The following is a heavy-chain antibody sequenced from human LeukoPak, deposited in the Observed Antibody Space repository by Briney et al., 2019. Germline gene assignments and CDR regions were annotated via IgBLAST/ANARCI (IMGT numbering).Heavy chain of an antibody. CDR1: GYSFTTYW. D-gene: IGHD3-9*01. Sequence: GESLKISCQGSGYSFTTYWIGWVRQMPGKGLEWMGIIYPGDSDARYSPSFEGQVTLSVDKSISTAYLQWSSLKASDTAVYYCARRGILRESHDYWGQGTLVTVSS. CDR2: IYPGDSDA. V-gene: IGHV5-51*01. J-gene: IGHJ4*02. CDR3: ARRGILRESHDY.